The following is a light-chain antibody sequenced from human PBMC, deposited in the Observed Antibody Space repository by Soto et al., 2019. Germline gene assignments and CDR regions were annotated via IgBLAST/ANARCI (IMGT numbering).Light chain of an antibody. CDR2: GAS. Sequence: EIVLTQSPDTLSLSPGESATLSCRASQSISSSYLAWYQQKPGQAPKLLVYGASSRAAGISGRFSGSGSGTDFILTISRLEPEDFAVYYFQQYVTSLTFGQWTRLEIK. CDR1: QSISSSY. V-gene: IGKV3-20*01. J-gene: IGKJ5*01. CDR3: QQYVTSLT.